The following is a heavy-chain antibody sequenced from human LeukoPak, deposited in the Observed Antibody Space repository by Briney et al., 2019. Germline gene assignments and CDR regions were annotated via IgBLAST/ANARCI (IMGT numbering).Heavy chain of an antibody. CDR3: ARPLSRGSGRYSGMSYFDY. CDR2: INPNSGGT. D-gene: IGHD6-19*01. CDR1: GYTFTGYY. V-gene: IGHV1-2*02. J-gene: IGHJ4*02. Sequence: ASVKVSCKASGYTFTGYYMHWVRQAPGQGLEWMGWINPNSGGTNYAQKFQGRVTMTRDTSISTAYMELSRLRSDDTAVYYCARPLSRGSGRYSGMSYFDYWGQGTLVTVSS.